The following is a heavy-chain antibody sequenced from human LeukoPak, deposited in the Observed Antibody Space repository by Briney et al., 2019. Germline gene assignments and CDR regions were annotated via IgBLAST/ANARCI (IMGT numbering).Heavy chain of an antibody. Sequence: PSETLSLTCTVSGGSISSGGYYWSWIRQHPGKGLEWIGYIYYSGSTYYNPSLKSRVTISVDTSKNQFSLKLSSVAAADTAVYYCAGWNTDFWSSYYYAMDVWGQGTTVTVSS. D-gene: IGHD3-3*01. CDR3: AGWNTDFWSSYYYAMDV. J-gene: IGHJ6*02. CDR2: IYYSGST. V-gene: IGHV4-31*03. CDR1: GGSISSGGYY.